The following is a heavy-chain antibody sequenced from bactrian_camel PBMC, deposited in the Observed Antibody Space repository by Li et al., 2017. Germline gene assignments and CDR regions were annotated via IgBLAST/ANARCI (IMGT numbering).Heavy chain of an antibody. CDR2: IYTGYPFTS. V-gene: IGHV3S31*01. Sequence: DVQLVESGGEWVQAGGSLGLSCTASDDGYSSACMGWFRQAPGKEREAVATIYTGYPFTSDYHASVEGRFTISQDNAKNAVYLQMDSLQPEDTAMYFCAMSFQLPCLGSDERAYDSWGQGTQVTVS. CDR3: AMSFQLPCLGSDERAYDS. J-gene: IGHJ6*01. D-gene: IGHD4*01. CDR1: DDGYSSAC.